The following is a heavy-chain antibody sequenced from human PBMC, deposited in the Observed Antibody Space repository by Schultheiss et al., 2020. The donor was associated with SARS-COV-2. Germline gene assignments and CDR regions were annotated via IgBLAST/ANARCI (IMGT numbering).Heavy chain of an antibody. D-gene: IGHD2-2*02. CDR2: ISSNGGST. CDR3: AKDRVVPAAIPTDSSSC. CDR1: GFTFSSYA. V-gene: IGHV3-64*04. Sequence: GGSLRLSCAASGFTFSSYAMHWVRQAPGKELEYVSAISSNGGSTYYADSVKGRFTISRDNSKNTLYLQMNSLRAEDTAVYYCAKDRVVPAAIPTDSSSCWGQGTLVTVSS. J-gene: IGHJ4*02.